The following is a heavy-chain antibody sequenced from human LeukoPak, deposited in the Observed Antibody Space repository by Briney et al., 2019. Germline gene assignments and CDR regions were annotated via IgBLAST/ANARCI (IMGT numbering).Heavy chain of an antibody. V-gene: IGHV4-31*03. CDR1: GGSISSGGYY. J-gene: IGHJ4*02. CDR3: ARDKGDLLSLDY. D-gene: IGHD2-15*01. CDR2: IYYSGST. Sequence: NTSETLSLTCTVSGGSISSGGYYWSWIRQHPGKGLEWIGYIYYSGSTYYNPSLKSRVAISVDTSKNQFSLKLSSVTAADTAVYYCARDKGDLLSLDYWGQGTLVTVSS.